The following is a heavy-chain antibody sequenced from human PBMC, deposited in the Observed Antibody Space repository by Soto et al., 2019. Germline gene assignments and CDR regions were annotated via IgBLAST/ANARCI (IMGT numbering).Heavy chain of an antibody. CDR2: IYYSGST. J-gene: IGHJ3*02. CDR3: ARDGPYYYDRSGKKGGAFDI. D-gene: IGHD3-22*01. CDR1: GGSISSGGYY. V-gene: IGHV4-31*03. Sequence: NPSETLSLTCTVSGGSISSGGYYWSWIRQHPGRGLEWIGYIYYSGSTYYNPSLKSRVTISVDTSKNQFSLKLSSVTAADTAVYYCARDGPYYYDRSGKKGGAFDIWGQGTMVTVSS.